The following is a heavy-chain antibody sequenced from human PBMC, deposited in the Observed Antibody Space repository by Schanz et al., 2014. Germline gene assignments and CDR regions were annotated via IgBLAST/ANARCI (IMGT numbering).Heavy chain of an antibody. J-gene: IGHJ3*02. CDR2: ISGYNGYK. CDR3: TRVGYRYALSAFDT. CDR1: GYIFISYG. V-gene: IGHV1-18*01. D-gene: IGHD5-18*01. Sequence: QIQLVQSGAEVKKPGASVKVSCKASGYIFISYGIKWVRQAPGQGLEWMGWISGYNGYKNYAQKIQGRVTMTTDTTAGTAYMELRSVRSDDTALYYCTRVGYRYALSAFDTWGQGTMVTVSS.